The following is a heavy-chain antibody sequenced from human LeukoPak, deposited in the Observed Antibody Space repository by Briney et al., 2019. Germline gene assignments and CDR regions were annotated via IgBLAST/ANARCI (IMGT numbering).Heavy chain of an antibody. Sequence: GGSLRLSCAASGFIFSSYAMTWVRQAQGKGLEWVSAISASGADTYYADSVKGRFTISRDNSKNTLYLHMSSLRVEDTAVYYCARDLVLGSGSYGQWGQGTLVTVSS. D-gene: IGHD3-10*01. CDR3: ARDLVLGSGSYGQ. V-gene: IGHV3-23*01. J-gene: IGHJ4*02. CDR1: GFIFSSYA. CDR2: ISASGADT.